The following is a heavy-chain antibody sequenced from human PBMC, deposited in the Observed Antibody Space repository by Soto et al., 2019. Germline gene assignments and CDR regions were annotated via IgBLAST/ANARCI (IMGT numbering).Heavy chain of an antibody. CDR2: ISASGRT. CDR1: GFTFSTYA. Sequence: EVQLLESGGGLVQPGGSLRLSCAASGFTFSTYAMTWVRQAPGKGLAWLSAISASGRTYYADSVKGRITISRDNSKNTLSVQMNSLRAEDTAVYYCAKLKDADYSASDHWGQGTLVTVSS. J-gene: IGHJ5*02. CDR3: AKLKDADYSASDH. D-gene: IGHD4-17*01. V-gene: IGHV3-23*01.